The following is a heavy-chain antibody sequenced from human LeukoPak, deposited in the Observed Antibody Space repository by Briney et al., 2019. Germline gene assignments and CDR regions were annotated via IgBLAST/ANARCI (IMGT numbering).Heavy chain of an antibody. CDR1: GFIFDDYA. D-gene: IGHD6-19*01. J-gene: IGHJ4*02. CDR3: ATKRGQWLEYYFDY. Sequence: GRSLGLSCAASGFIFDDYAMHWVRQAPGKGLEWVSGISWNSGSIDYADSVKGRFTISRDNSKNSLYLQMNSLRTEDTALYYCATKRGQWLEYYFDYWGQGTLVTVSS. CDR2: ISWNSGSI. V-gene: IGHV3-9*01.